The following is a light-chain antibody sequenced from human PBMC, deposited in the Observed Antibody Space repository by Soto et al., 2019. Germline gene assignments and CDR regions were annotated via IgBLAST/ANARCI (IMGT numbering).Light chain of an antibody. CDR3: QQYGSSKT. Sequence: EIVLTQSPGTLSLSPGERATLSCRASQSVPTNYLAWYQQKPGQAPRLLIYGASSRATGIPDRFSGSGSGTDFTLTISRLAPEDFAVSYCQQYGSSKTFGQGTKVEIK. J-gene: IGKJ1*01. CDR1: QSVPTNY. V-gene: IGKV3-20*01. CDR2: GAS.